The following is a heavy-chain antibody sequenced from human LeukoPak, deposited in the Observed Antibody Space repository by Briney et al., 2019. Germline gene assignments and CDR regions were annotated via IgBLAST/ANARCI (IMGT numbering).Heavy chain of an antibody. Sequence: GESLKISCQGFEKSLIYHWISWVRQMPGKGLEWMGKITLSDSSATYSPSFQGHVTILIDKSIDTAYLEWSNLKSSDTAMYYCTWGNSSTKIDYWGQGTVVTVSS. D-gene: IGHD3-16*01. CDR1: EKSLIYHW. J-gene: IGHJ4*02. V-gene: IGHV5-10-1*01. CDR3: TWGNSSTKIDY. CDR2: ITLSDSSA.